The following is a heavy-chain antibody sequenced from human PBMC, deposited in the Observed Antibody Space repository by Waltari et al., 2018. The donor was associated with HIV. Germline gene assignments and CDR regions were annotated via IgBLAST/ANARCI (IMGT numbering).Heavy chain of an antibody. Sequence: EVQLVQSGAEVKKPGESLKNSCKGSGYSFTTYWIGWVRRMPGKGLEWMGIIYPGDSDTRYSPSFQGQVTISADKSISTAYLQWSSLKASDTAMYYCARQAFWSGYKSGYYGMDVWGQGTTVTVSS. V-gene: IGHV5-51*01. J-gene: IGHJ6*02. CDR3: ARQAFWSGYKSGYYGMDV. CDR2: IYPGDSDT. D-gene: IGHD3-3*01. CDR1: GYSFTTYW.